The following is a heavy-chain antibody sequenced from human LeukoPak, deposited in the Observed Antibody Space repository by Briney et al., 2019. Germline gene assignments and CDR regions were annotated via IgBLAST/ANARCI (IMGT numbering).Heavy chain of an antibody. D-gene: IGHD3-10*01. Sequence: GESLKISCKGSGYSFTSYWLGWVRQMPGKGLEWMGIIYPGDSDTTYSPSFQGQVTISADKSISTAYLQWSSLKASDTAMYYCVAGTYSYYFDFWGQGTLVTVSS. J-gene: IGHJ4*02. V-gene: IGHV5-51*01. CDR2: IYPGDSDT. CDR1: GYSFTSYW. CDR3: VAGTYSYYFDF.